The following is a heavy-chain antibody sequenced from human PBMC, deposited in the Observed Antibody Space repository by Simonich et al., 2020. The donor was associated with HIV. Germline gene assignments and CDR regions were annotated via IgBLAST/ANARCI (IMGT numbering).Heavy chain of an antibody. CDR2: ISYDGSNK. V-gene: IGHV3-30*07. J-gene: IGHJ4*02. Sequence: QVQLVESGGGVVQPGRSLRLSCAASGFTFSSYAMHWVRQAPGKGLEWEAVISYDGSNKYYADSVKGRFPSSRDNSKNTLYLQMNSLRAEDTAVYYCASGGSISSVWADDYWGQGTLVTVSS. CDR3: ASGGSISSVWADDY. D-gene: IGHD3-16*01. CDR1: GFTFSSYA.